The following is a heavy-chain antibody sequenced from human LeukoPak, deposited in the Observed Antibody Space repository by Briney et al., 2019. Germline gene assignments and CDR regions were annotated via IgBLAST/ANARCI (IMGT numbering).Heavy chain of an antibody. D-gene: IGHD3/OR15-3a*01. Sequence: GGSLRLSCAASGFTFSTYAMSWVRQAPGRGLEWVSSISGSGGDTHYADSVKGRFTISRDNSKNTLFLQMNSLRAEDTAVYYCAKQRTYFDYWGQGTLVTVSS. CDR2: ISGSGGDT. V-gene: IGHV3-23*01. CDR1: GFTFSTYA. J-gene: IGHJ4*02. CDR3: AKQRTYFDY.